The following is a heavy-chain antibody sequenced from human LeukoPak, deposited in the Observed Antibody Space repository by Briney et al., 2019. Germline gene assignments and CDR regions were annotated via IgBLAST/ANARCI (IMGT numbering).Heavy chain of an antibody. Sequence: GGSLRLSCAASGFTFSNYEMNSVRQAPGKGLEWVSYIRSSGSSIYYADSVKGRFTISRDNAKNSLYLQMNSLRAEDTAVYYRAREGVTAPGDYWGQGTLVTVS. CDR1: GFTFSNYE. V-gene: IGHV3-48*03. CDR2: IRSSGSSI. CDR3: AREGVTAPGDY. J-gene: IGHJ4*02. D-gene: IGHD2-21*02.